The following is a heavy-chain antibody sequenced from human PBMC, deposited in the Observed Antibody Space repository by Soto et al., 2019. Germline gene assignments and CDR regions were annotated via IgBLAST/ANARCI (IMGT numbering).Heavy chain of an antibody. CDR3: ARARGLFPGWFDP. D-gene: IGHD3-22*01. CDR2: IYPGDSDT. Sequence: VESLKISCKGSGYSFTNYWIGWVRQMPGKGLEWMGVIYPGDSDTRYSPSFQGQVTISADKSISTAYLQWSSLRAEDTAVYYCARARGLFPGWFDPWGQGPLVTVS. CDR1: GYSFTNYW. V-gene: IGHV5-51*01. J-gene: IGHJ5*02.